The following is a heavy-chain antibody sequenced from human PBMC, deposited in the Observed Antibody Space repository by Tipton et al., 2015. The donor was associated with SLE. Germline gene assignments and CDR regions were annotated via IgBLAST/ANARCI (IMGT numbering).Heavy chain of an antibody. J-gene: IGHJ4*02. CDR1: GFTFSTYA. V-gene: IGHV3-30*04. CDR2: ISYDGSNK. D-gene: IGHD3-3*01. CDR3: ARDGYYDFWSGYYPPY. Sequence: SLRLSCAASGFTFSTYAMHWVRQAPGKGLEWVAVISYDGSNKYYADSVKGRFTISRDNSKNTLYLQMNSLRAEDTAVYYCARDGYYDFWSGYYPPYWGQGTLVTVSS.